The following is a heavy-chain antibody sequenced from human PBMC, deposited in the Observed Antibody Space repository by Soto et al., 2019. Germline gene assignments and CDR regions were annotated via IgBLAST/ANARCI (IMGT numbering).Heavy chain of an antibody. CDR1: GYTFTSYG. CDR2: ISAYNGNT. J-gene: IGHJ6*02. CDR3: ARDPSSPPYYYDGMDV. V-gene: IGHV1-18*04. Sequence: QVQLVQSGAEVKKPGASVKVSCKASGYTFTSYGISWVRQAPGQGLEWMGWISAYNGNTNYAQKLQGRVTMTTVTSTSTAYMELRSLRSDDTAVYYCARDPSSPPYYYDGMDVWGQGTTVTVSS. D-gene: IGHD6-6*01.